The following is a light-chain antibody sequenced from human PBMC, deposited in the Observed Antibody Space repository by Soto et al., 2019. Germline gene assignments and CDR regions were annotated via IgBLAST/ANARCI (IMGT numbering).Light chain of an antibody. V-gene: IGKV1-6*01. J-gene: IGKJ1*01. CDR2: AAS. CDR1: QGIRND. Sequence: AIQMTQSPSSLSASVGDRVTITCRASQGIRNDLGWYQQKPGKAPKLLIYAASSLQSGVPSRFSGSGSGTHFTLTISSLQPEAFATYYCLQDYNYPPWTFGQGTKVEIK. CDR3: LQDYNYPPWT.